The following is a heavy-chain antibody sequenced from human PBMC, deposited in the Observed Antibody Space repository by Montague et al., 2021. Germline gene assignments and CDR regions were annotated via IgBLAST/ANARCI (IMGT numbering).Heavy chain of an antibody. D-gene: IGHD6-13*01. Sequence: SLRLSCAASGFSFSSYWMHWVRQAPGKGLLWVSRITLDGSSTTFADSVKGRFTTSRDNAKATLYLQMNSLRVEDTAVYYCVRNLASAAPGAFDIWGQGTMVTVSS. CDR1: GFSFSSYW. J-gene: IGHJ3*02. V-gene: IGHV3-74*01. CDR2: ITLDGSST. CDR3: VRNLASAAPGAFDI.